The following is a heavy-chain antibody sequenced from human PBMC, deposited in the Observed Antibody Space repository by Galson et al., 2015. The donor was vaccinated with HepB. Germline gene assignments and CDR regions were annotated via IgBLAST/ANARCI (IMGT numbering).Heavy chain of an antibody. Sequence: SVKVSCKASGDTFNKYTISWVRQAPGQGLEWMGGIIPILGLTNYAQRFQGRVTITADKSTSTAYMELSSLKSEDTALYYCAREDDYSPKYRGFDYWGQGTLVTVSS. D-gene: IGHD5-12*01. V-gene: IGHV1-69*10. J-gene: IGHJ4*02. CDR3: AREDDYSPKYRGFDY. CDR2: IIPILGLT. CDR1: GDTFNKYT.